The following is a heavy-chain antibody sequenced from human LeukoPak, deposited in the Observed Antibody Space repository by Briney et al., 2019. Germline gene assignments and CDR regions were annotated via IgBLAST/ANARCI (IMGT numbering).Heavy chain of an antibody. D-gene: IGHD3-22*01. CDR3: ARGVPYSSGYSYDY. CDR1: GLTFSSHW. V-gene: IGHV3-74*01. Sequence: GGSLRLSCAASGLTFSSHWMHWVRQAPGKGLVWVSRITNDGSSTTYADSVKGRFTISRDNAKNTLYLQMNSLRTEDTAVYYCARGVPYSSGYSYDYWGQGTLVTVSS. CDR2: ITNDGSST. J-gene: IGHJ4*02.